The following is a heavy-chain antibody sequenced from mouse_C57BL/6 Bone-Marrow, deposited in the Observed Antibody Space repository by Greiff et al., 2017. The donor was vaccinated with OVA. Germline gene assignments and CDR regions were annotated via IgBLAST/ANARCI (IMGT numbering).Heavy chain of an antibody. J-gene: IGHJ3*01. CDR2: ISSGGSYT. CDR3: ASPYFAY. D-gene: IGHD6-5*01. Sequence: VQGVESGGDLVKPGGSLKLSCAASGFTFSSYGMSWVRQTPDKRLEWVATISSGGSYTSSPDSVKGRVTISRENAKNTLYLQRSSLKSEDTAMYYCASPYFAYWGQGTLVTVSA. V-gene: IGHV5-6*01. CDR1: GFTFSSYG.